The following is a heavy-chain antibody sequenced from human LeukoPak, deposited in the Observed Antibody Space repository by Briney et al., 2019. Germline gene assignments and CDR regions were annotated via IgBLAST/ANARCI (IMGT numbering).Heavy chain of an antibody. D-gene: IGHD2-2*01. CDR2: INHSGST. J-gene: IGHJ5*02. CDR1: GGSFSGYY. Sequence: PETLSLTCAVYGGSFSGYYWSWIRQPPGKGLEWIGEINHSGSTNYNPSLKSRVTISVDTSKNQFSLKLSSVTAADTAVYYCARVACSSTSCYVLDPWGQGTLVTVSS. V-gene: IGHV4-34*01. CDR3: ARVACSSTSCYVLDP.